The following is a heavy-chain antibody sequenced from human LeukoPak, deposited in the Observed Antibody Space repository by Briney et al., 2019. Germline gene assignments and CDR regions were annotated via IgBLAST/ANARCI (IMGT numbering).Heavy chain of an antibody. D-gene: IGHD4-17*01. V-gene: IGHV3-21*06. CDR3: ARGGVTTYGYEF. CDR2: ISPSSGYI. J-gene: IGHJ4*02. Sequence: GGSQRLSCAASGFTFSSYSMNWVRQAPGKGLEWVSSISPSSGYIYYADSVKGRFTISRDDAKNSLCLQMNSLRAEDTAVYYCARGGVTTYGYEFWGQGAPVTVSS. CDR1: GFTFSSYS.